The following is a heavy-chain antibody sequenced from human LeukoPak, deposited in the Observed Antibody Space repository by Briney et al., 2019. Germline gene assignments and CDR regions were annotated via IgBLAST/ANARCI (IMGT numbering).Heavy chain of an antibody. Sequence: GGSLRLSCAASGFTFSSYAMSWVRQAPGKGLEWVSAISGSGGSTFYADSVKGRFTISRDNSKNTLYLEMNSLRAEDTALFYCAKSGDQVTVTKLDYWGQGTLVTVSS. V-gene: IGHV3-23*01. CDR2: ISGSGGST. J-gene: IGHJ4*02. CDR3: AKSGDQVTVTKLDY. CDR1: GFTFSSYA. D-gene: IGHD4-17*01.